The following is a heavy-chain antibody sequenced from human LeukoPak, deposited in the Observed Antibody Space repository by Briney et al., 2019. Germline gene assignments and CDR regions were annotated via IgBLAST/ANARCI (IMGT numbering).Heavy chain of an antibody. CDR2: IYTSGST. D-gene: IGHD3-9*01. V-gene: IGHV4-4*07. CDR1: GGSVSSYY. J-gene: IGHJ6*03. Sequence: SETLSLTCTVSGGSVSSYYWSWIRQPAGKGLEWIGRIYTSGSTNYNPSLKSRVTMSVDTSKNQFSLKLSSVTAADTAVYYCARHIPNYDILTNFYYYYMDVWGKGTTVTVSS. CDR3: ARHIPNYDILTNFYYYYMDV.